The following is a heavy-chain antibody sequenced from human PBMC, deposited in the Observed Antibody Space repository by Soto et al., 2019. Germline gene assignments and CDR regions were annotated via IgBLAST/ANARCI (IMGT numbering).Heavy chain of an antibody. CDR1: GGTFSSYA. J-gene: IGHJ4*02. CDR2: IIPIFGTA. D-gene: IGHD3-16*01. V-gene: IGHV1-69*12. CDR3: ARGGADYGDY. Sequence: QVQLVQSGAEVKKPGSSVKVSCKASGGTFSSYAISWVRQAPGQGLEWMGGIIPIFGTANYAQKFQGRVTITADESTGAAALELSSLRAEDAAVYYRARGGADYGDYWGQGTLVTGSS.